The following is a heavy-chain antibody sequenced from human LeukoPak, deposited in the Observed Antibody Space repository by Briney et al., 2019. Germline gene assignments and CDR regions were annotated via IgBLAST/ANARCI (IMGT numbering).Heavy chain of an antibody. V-gene: IGHV7-4-1*02. Sequence: ASVTVSCKASGYTFTSYGISWVRQAPGQGLEWMGWINTNTGNPTYAQGFTGRFVFSLDTSVSTAYLQISSLKAEDTAVYYCARDMYFGRISARPPEYCSSTSCYLNWFDPWGQGTLVTVSS. J-gene: IGHJ5*02. D-gene: IGHD2-2*01. CDR1: GYTFTSYG. CDR2: INTNTGNP. CDR3: ARDMYFGRISARPPEYCSSTSCYLNWFDP.